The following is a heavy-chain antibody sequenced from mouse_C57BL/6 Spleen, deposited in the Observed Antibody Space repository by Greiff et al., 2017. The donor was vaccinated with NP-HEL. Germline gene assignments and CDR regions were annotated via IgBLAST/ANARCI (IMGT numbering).Heavy chain of an antibody. CDR1: GYTFTSYW. V-gene: IGHV1-64*01. CDR3: ARRGWLPYFDY. D-gene: IGHD2-2*01. J-gene: IGHJ2*01. Sequence: QVQLQQSGAELVKPGASVKLSCKASGYTFTSYWMHWVKQRPGQGLEWIGMIHPNSGSTNYNEKFKSKATLTVDKSSSTAYMQLSSLTSEDSAVYYCARRGWLPYFDYWGQGTTLTVSS. CDR2: IHPNSGST.